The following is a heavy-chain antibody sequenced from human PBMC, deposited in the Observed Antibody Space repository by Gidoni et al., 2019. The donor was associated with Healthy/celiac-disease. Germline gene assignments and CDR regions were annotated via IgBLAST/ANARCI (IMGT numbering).Heavy chain of an antibody. V-gene: IGHV4-34*01. CDR3: ARGWYYYGSGSYYYFDY. D-gene: IGHD3-10*01. CDR2: INHSGST. J-gene: IGHJ4*02. Sequence: QVQLQQWGAGLLKPSETLSLTCAVYGGSFSGYYWSWIRQPPGKGLEWIGEINHSGSTNYNPSLKSRVTISVDTSKNQFSLKLSSVTAADTAVYYCARGWYYYGSGSYYYFDYWGQGTLVTVSS. CDR1: GGSFSGYY.